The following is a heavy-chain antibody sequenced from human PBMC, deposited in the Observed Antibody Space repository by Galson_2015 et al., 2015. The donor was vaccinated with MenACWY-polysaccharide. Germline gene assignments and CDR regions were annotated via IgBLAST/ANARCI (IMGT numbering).Heavy chain of an antibody. CDR2: ISTSGSTI. D-gene: IGHD2-2*01. Sequence: SLRLSCAASGFTFSSYGMHWVRQAPGKGLEWVSYISTSGSTIYYADSVKGRFTISRDNAKNSLYLQINSLRAEDTAVYYCAREYCGRTSCSGAFDIWGQGTMVTVSS. V-gene: IGHV3-48*03. J-gene: IGHJ3*02. CDR1: GFTFSSYG. CDR3: AREYCGRTSCSGAFDI.